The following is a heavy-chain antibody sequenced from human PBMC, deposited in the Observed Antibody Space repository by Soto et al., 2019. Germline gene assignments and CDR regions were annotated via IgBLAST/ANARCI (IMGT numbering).Heavy chain of an antibody. CDR2: IYYSGST. CDR3: LRVSPYYGMDV. Sequence: SETLSLTCTVSGYSISSGYHWAWIRQPPGKGLEWIGSIYYSGSTYYNPSLKSRVTISVDTSKNQFSLKLSSVTAADTAVYYCLRVSPYYGMDVCGQRTTVTVS. J-gene: IGHJ6*02. D-gene: IGHD3-22*01. CDR1: GYSISSGYH. V-gene: IGHV4-38-2*02.